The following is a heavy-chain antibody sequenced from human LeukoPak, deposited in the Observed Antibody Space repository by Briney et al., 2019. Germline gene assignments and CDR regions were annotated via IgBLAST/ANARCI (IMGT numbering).Heavy chain of an antibody. CDR1: GYSFTSYW. CDR3: ASGRYSSSQDNWFDP. CDR2: IYPGDSDT. Sequence: GESLKISCKGSGYSFTSYWIGWVRQMPRKGLERMGIIYPGDSDTRYSPSFQGQVTISADKSISTAYLQWSSLKASDTAMYYCASGRYSSSQDNWFDPWGQGTLVTVSS. D-gene: IGHD6-13*01. V-gene: IGHV5-51*01. J-gene: IGHJ5*02.